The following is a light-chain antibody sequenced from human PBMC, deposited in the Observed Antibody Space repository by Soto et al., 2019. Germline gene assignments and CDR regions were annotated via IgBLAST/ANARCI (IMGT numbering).Light chain of an antibody. V-gene: IGKV1-39*01. CDR2: AAS. Sequence: DIQMTQSPVSLSASVGDRVTITCRASQSIAFYLNWYQQTPGRAPKSLIYAASTLQSGVPLRFSGSGSGTEFTLNISSLQPEDFATYYCQQTYSFPQTFGPGTKVEI. CDR3: QQTYSFPQT. CDR1: QSIAFY. J-gene: IGKJ1*01.